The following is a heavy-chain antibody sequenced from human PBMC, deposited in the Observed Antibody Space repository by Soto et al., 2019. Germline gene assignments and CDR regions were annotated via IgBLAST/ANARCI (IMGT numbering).Heavy chain of an antibody. CDR1: GGTFSSYA. J-gene: IGHJ6*02. CDR3: ARGVATISDYYYGMDV. D-gene: IGHD5-12*01. V-gene: IGHV1-69*13. CDR2: IIPIFGTA. Sequence: GASVKVSCKASGGTFSSYAIIWVRQAPGQGLEWMGGIIPIFGTANYAQKFQGRVTITADESTSTAYMELSSLRSEDTAVYYCARGVATISDYYYGMDVWGQGTTVTVSS.